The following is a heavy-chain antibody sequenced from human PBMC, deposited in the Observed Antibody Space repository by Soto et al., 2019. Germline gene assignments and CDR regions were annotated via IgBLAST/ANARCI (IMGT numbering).Heavy chain of an antibody. CDR1: GFSFSIYG. CDR3: ARDDKDEYGADRGGFGC. CDR2: IWYDGSNK. V-gene: IGHV3-33*01. Sequence: QVQLVESGGGVVQPGTSLRLSCAASGFSFSIYGMHWVRQAPGKGLEWVAGIWYDGSNKYYAESVKGRFSISRDNSKNTLYLQINSLRAEDTAVYSCARDDKDEYGADRGGFGCWGQGTLVTVSS. J-gene: IGHJ4*02. D-gene: IGHD4-17*01.